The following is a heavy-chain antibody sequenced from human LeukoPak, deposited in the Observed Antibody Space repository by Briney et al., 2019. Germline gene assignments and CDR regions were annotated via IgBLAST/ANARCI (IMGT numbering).Heavy chain of an antibody. D-gene: IGHD5-18*01. CDR2: IIPIFGIA. V-gene: IGHV1-69*01. J-gene: IGHJ5*02. CDR3: ARGYSYGPRFDH. CDR1: GGTFTSYA. Sequence: SVKVSCKASGGTFTSYAISWVRQAPGQGLEWMVGIIPIFGIANYAQKFQGRVTITADESTSTAYMELSSLRSEDTAVYYCARGYSYGPRFDHWGQGTLVTVSS.